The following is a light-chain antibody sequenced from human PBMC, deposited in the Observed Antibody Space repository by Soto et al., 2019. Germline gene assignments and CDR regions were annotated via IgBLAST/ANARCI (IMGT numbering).Light chain of an antibody. CDR1: RSISDY. J-gene: IGKJ1*01. Sequence: DIQMTQSPSTLSASVGDRVIITCRASRSISDYLAWYQQKPGKAPKLLIYDASNLESGVPSRFSGSGSGTEFTLTISSLQPDDFATYYCQQYNSYSGTFGQGTKVDIK. CDR2: DAS. CDR3: QQYNSYSGT. V-gene: IGKV1-5*01.